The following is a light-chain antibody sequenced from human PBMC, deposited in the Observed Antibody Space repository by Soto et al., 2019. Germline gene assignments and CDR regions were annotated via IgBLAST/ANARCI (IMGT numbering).Light chain of an antibody. V-gene: IGKV1-12*01. J-gene: IGKJ2*01. CDR1: QGISNS. CDR2: AAS. Sequence: DIQMTQSPSSVSASVGDRVPITCRAKQGISNSLAWYQQKPGKAPKLLIFAASSVQSGVPSRFSGSRSGTDFTLTISSLQPEDFAPYDGQPANSFPYTFGQGTKLEIK. CDR3: QPANSFPYT.